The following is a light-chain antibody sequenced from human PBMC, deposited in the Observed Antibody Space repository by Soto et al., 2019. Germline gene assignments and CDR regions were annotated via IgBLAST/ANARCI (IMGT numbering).Light chain of an antibody. V-gene: IGLV2-14*01. CDR2: DVS. CDR3: SSYTSSSTLLYV. CDR1: RSDVGGYNY. Sequence: QSALTQPASVSGSPGQSITISCTGTRSDVGGYNYVSWYQQHPGKDPKLMIYDVSNRPSGVSNRFSGSKSGNTASLTISGLQAEDEADYYCSSYTSSSTLLYVFGTGTKLTVL. J-gene: IGLJ1*01.